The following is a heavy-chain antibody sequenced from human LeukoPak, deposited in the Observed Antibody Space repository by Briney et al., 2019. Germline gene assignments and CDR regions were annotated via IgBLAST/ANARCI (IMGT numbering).Heavy chain of an antibody. J-gene: IGHJ4*02. CDR3: AKDPTSYYYDSSVDC. V-gene: IGHV3-30*18. CDR1: GFTFSSYG. D-gene: IGHD3-22*01. CDR2: ISYDGSDK. Sequence: GGSLRLSCAASGFTFSSYGMHWVRQAPGKGLEWVAVISYDGSDKYYADSVKGRFTISRDNSKNTLYLQMNSLRAEDTAVYYCAKDPTSYYYDSSVDCWGQGTLVTVSS.